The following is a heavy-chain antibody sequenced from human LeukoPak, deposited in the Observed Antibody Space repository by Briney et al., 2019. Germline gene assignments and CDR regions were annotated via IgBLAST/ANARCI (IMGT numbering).Heavy chain of an antibody. Sequence: PSETLSLTCAVYGGSFSGYYWSWIRQPPGKGLEWIGEINHSGSTNYNPSLKSRVTISVDTSKNQFSLKLSSVTAADTAVYYCARDLYIAAFDYWGQGTLVTVSS. CDR3: ARDLYIAAFDY. V-gene: IGHV4-34*01. CDR1: GGSFSGYY. J-gene: IGHJ4*02. CDR2: INHSGST. D-gene: IGHD6-6*01.